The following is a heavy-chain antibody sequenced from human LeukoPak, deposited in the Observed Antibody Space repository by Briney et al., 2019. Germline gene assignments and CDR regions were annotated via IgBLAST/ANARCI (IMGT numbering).Heavy chain of an antibody. Sequence: ASVKVSCKASRYTFTGYYMHWVRQAPGQGLEWMGWINPNSGGTNYAQKFQGRVTMTRDTSISTAYMELSRLRSGDTAVYYCARAVDTAMAGLDTFDYWGQGTLVTVSS. J-gene: IGHJ4*02. D-gene: IGHD5-18*01. CDR3: ARAVDTAMAGLDTFDY. V-gene: IGHV1-2*02. CDR2: INPNSGGT. CDR1: RYTFTGYY.